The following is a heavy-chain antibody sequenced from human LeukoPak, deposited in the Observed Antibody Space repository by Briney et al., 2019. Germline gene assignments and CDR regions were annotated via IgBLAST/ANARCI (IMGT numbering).Heavy chain of an antibody. J-gene: IGHJ4*02. CDR1: GFTVSSNY. CDR2: IYSGGST. Sequence: GGSLRLSCAASGFTVSSNYMSWVRQAPGKGLEWVSVIYSGGSTYYADSVKGRFTISRDNSKNTLYLQMNSLRAEDTAVYYCARAYQLHFDYWGQGTLATVSS. CDR3: ARAYQLHFDY. V-gene: IGHV3-53*01. D-gene: IGHD2-2*01.